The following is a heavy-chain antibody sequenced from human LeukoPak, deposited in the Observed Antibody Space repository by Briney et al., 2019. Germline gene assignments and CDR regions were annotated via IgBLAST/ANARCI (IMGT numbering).Heavy chain of an antibody. D-gene: IGHD3-10*01. CDR1: GFTFRSHG. CDR3: ASGTKRYYVWGSGYFDF. J-gene: IGHJ4*02. V-gene: IGHV3-30*02. Sequence: GSLRLSCGASGFTFRSHGMHWVRQAPGKGLEWVAFIRYGGSNKYYADSVKGRFTISRDNAKNSLYLQMNRLGAEDTAVFYCASGTKRYYVWGSGYFDFWGQGTLVTVSS. CDR2: IRYGGSNK.